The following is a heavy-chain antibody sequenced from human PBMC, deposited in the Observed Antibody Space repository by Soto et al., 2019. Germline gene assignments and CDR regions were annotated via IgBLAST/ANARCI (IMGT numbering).Heavy chain of an antibody. CDR1: GGSISSYY. CDR2: IYYSGST. V-gene: IGHV4-59*08. J-gene: IGHJ3*02. Sequence: SETLSLTCTVSGGSISSYYWSWIRQPPGKGLEWIGYIYYSGSTNYNPSLKSRVTISVDTSKNQFSLKLSSVTAADTAVYYCARLYSSSWYEAFDIWGQGTMVT. D-gene: IGHD6-13*01. CDR3: ARLYSSSWYEAFDI.